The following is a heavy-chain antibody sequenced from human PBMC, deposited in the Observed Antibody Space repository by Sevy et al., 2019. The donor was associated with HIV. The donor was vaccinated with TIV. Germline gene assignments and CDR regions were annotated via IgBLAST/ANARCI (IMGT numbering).Heavy chain of an antibody. D-gene: IGHD1-26*01. CDR2: MNPNNGNT. V-gene: IGHV1-8*01. Sequence: ASVKVSCKASGYTFTSYDINWVRQATGQGLEWMGWMNPNNGNTGYPQKFQGRDTMTRNTSISTAYMELSSLRSEDTAVYYCARGFCGGSYSTFDYWGRGTLVTVSS. CDR3: ARGFCGGSYSTFDY. CDR1: GYTFTSYD. J-gene: IGHJ4*02.